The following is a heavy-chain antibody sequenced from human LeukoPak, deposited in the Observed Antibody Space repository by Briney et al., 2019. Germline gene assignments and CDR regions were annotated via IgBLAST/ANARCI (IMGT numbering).Heavy chain of an antibody. CDR2: IYYSGTT. V-gene: IGHV4-34*01. J-gene: IGHJ4*02. Sequence: SETLSLTCAVYGGSFSGYYWGWIRQPPGKGLEWIGSIYYSGTTYYNPSLKSRVTMSVDASKNQFSLKLSSVTAADTAVYYCARVAYNWNFFDYWGQGTLVTVSS. D-gene: IGHD1-7*01. CDR3: ARVAYNWNFFDY. CDR1: GGSFSGYY.